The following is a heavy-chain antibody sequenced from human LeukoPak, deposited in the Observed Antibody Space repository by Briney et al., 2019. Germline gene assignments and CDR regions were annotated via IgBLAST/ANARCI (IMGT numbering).Heavy chain of an antibody. CDR1: GFTFSSYS. J-gene: IGHJ3*01. CDR2: ISSSSSCI. CDR3: ASGYTSGA. V-gene: IGHV3-21*04. Sequence: GGSLRLSCAASGFTFSSYSMNWVRQAPGKGLEWVSSISSSSSCIYYADSVKGRFTISRDNAKNSLYPQMNSLRAEDTAVYYCASGYTSGAWGQGTLVTVSS. D-gene: IGHD6-19*01.